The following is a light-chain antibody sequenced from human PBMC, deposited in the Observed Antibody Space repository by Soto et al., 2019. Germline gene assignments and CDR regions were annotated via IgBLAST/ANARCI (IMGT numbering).Light chain of an antibody. CDR3: QQYNNWPQT. J-gene: IGKJ1*01. CDR2: GAS. CDR1: QSVSSN. V-gene: IGKV3-15*01. Sequence: EIVMTQSPATLSVSPVERATLSCRASQSVSSNLAWYQQKPGQAPRLLIYGASTRATGIPARFSGSGSGTEFTLTISRLQSEDFAVYYCQQYNNWPQTFGQGTKVEIK.